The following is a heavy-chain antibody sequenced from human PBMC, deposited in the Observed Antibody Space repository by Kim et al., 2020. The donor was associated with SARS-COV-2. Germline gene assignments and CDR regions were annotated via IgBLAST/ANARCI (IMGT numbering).Heavy chain of an antibody. V-gene: IGHV3-49*04. CDR3: TGPDTEADCSGGSCLGYYYYGMDV. Sequence: GGSLRLSCTASGFTFGDYAMSWVRQAPGKGLEWVGFIRSKAYGGTTEYAASVKARFTISRDDSKSIPYLQMNSLKTEDTAVYYCTGPDTEADCSGGSCLGYYYYGMDVWGQGTTVTVSS. CDR2: IRSKAYGGTT. CDR1: GFTFGDYA. J-gene: IGHJ6*02. D-gene: IGHD2-15*01.